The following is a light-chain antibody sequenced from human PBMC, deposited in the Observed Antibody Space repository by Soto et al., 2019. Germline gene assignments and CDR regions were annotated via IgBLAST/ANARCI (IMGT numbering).Light chain of an antibody. CDR3: QPYNSYPLT. CDR1: QGLNNY. V-gene: IGKV1-16*02. CDR2: AAS. J-gene: IGKJ4*01. Sequence: DIQMTQSPSSLSASVGDRVTITCRASQGLNNYLAWIQQKPGKAPKYLIYAASSLQSGVPSKFSGSGSGTDFTLTISSLQPEDVGTYYCQPYNSYPLTFGGGTTVQLK.